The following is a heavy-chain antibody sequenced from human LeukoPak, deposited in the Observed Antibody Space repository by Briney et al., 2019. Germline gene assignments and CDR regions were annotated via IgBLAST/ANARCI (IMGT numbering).Heavy chain of an antibody. J-gene: IGHJ5*02. D-gene: IGHD2-15*01. CDR3: ARVDCSGGSCLFDP. Sequence: ASVKVSCKASGGTFSSYAISWVRRAPGQGLEWMGGIIPIFGTANYAQKFQGRVTTTADKSTSTAYMELSSLRSEDTAVYYCARVDCSGGSCLFDPWGQGTLVTVSS. CDR2: IIPIFGTA. V-gene: IGHV1-69*06. CDR1: GGTFSSYA.